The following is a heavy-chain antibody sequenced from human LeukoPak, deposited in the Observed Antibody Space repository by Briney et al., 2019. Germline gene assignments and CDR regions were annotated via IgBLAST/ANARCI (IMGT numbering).Heavy chain of an antibody. CDR2: ISSGAGTR. Sequence: GGSLRLSCAASGFTVSSNYMSWVRQAPGKGLEWVSYISSGAGTRKYADSVKGRFTISRDNAKNSLYLQINSLRVEDTAVYYCAREDCSSTSCWFDPWGQGTLVTVSS. D-gene: IGHD2-2*01. J-gene: IGHJ5*02. CDR1: GFTVSSNY. CDR3: AREDCSSTSCWFDP. V-gene: IGHV3-11*04.